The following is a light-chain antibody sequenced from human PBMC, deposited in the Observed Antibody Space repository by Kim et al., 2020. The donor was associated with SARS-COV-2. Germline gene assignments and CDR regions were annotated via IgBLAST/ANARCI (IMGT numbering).Light chain of an antibody. CDR1: SSDVGSYNL. V-gene: IGLV2-14*02. CDR2: EVS. CDR3: NSYTSTNTRV. Sequence: QSALTQPASVSGSPGQSITISCTGSSSDVGSYNLVSWYQQHPGKAPKLLIFEVSKRPSGVSNRFSGSKSGNTASLTISGLQAEDEADYYCNSYTSTNTRVFGGGTQLTVL. J-gene: IGLJ2*01.